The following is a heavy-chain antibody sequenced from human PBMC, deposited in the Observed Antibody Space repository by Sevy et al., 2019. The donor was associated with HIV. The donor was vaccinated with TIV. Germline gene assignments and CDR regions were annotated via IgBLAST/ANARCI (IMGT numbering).Heavy chain of an antibody. V-gene: IGHV3-30*14. CDR2: ISYDGSRK. CDR1: GFTFSSYT. CDR3: ARDLALSGSYSWLAY. Sequence: GGSLRLSCAASGFTFSSYTMHWVLQAPGKGLEWVAFISYDGSRKYYADSVKGRFTISRDNSKNTLYLQMNNLRAEDTAVFYCARDLALSGSYSWLAYWGQGTLVTV. D-gene: IGHD1-26*01. J-gene: IGHJ4*02.